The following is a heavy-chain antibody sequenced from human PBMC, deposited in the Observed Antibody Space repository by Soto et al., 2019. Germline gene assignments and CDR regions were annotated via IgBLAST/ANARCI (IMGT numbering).Heavy chain of an antibody. CDR2: ISSSSSTI. CDR1: GFTFSSYS. D-gene: IGHD3-3*01. V-gene: IGHV3-48*02. CDR3: ARVSTKYYDFWSFDP. Sequence: EVQLVESGGGLVQPGGSLRLSCAASGFTFSSYSMNWVRQAPGKGLEWVSYISSSSSTIYYADSVKGRFTISRDNAKNSRYLQMNSLRDEDTAVYYCARVSTKYYDFWSFDPWGQGTLVTVSS. J-gene: IGHJ5*02.